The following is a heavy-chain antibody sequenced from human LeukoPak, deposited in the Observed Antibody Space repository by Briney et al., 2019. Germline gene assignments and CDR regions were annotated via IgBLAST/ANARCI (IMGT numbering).Heavy chain of an antibody. V-gene: IGHV3-30*04. CDR1: TNYA. J-gene: IGHJ4*02. Sequence: PGKSLRLSCTAFTNYAMHWVRQAPGKGLEWVAFISYDGSIIYYGDSVKGRFTISRDNSKNTMFLQMRSLRPEDTSVYYCARGITGGNEDFLDHWGQGTLVTVTS. CDR3: ARGITGGNEDFLDH. D-gene: IGHD1-20*01. CDR2: ISYDGSII.